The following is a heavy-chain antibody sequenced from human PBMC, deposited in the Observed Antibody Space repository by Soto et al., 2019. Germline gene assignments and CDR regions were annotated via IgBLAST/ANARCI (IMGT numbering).Heavy chain of an antibody. D-gene: IGHD2-21*02. V-gene: IGHV3-23*01. J-gene: IGHJ3*01. CDR2: IGGSGDDT. CDR3: ARGDRGAFDL. Sequence: GGSLRLSCAASGFTFSSCAMSWVRQAPGKGLEWVSGIGGSGDDTEYTDSVKGRFTISRDNAKNTLYLQMNSLRAEDTAVYYCARGDRGAFDLWGQGTMVTVSS. CDR1: GFTFSSCA.